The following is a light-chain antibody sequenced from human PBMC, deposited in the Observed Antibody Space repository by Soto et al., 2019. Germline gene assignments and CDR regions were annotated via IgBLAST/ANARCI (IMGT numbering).Light chain of an antibody. V-gene: IGKV3-20*01. CDR1: QSVSSSY. J-gene: IGKJ4*01. CDR2: GAS. Sequence: EIVLTQSPGTLSLSPGERATLSCRASQSVSSSYLAWYQQKPGQAPRLLIHGASSRATGIPDRISGSGSGTDFTLTISRLEPEDFAVYYCQQYNSWPLTFGGGTKV. CDR3: QQYNSWPLT.